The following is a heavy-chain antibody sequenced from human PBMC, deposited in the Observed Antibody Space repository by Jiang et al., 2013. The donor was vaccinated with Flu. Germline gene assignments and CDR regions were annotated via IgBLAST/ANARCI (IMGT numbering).Heavy chain of an antibody. V-gene: IGHV4-59*01. CDR1: GGSIKTYY. J-gene: IGHJ3*02. Sequence: GSGLVKPSETLSLTCTVSGGSIKTYYWSWIRQSPGKGLEWMGYIYARDSGSTYYNPSLESRLTISMDTSNNQFSLKLTSVTAADTAVYYCARSDFAYDIWAKGQWSPSLQ. CDR2: IYARDSGST. D-gene: IGHD3/OR15-3a*01. CDR3: ARSDFAYDI.